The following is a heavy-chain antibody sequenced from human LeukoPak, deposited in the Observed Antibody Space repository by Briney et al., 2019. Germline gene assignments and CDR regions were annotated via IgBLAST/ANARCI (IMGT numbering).Heavy chain of an antibody. J-gene: IGHJ4*02. Sequence: GGSLRLSCAASGFTFSSYVMSWVRQAPGKGLEWVSAISGSGGSTYYADSVKGRFTISRDNSKNTLYLQMNSLRAEDTAVYYCAEDQEPYDSTGYFGDYWGQGTLVTVSS. CDR3: AEDQEPYDSTGYFGDY. CDR2: ISGSGGST. V-gene: IGHV3-23*01. D-gene: IGHD3-22*01. CDR1: GFTFSSYV.